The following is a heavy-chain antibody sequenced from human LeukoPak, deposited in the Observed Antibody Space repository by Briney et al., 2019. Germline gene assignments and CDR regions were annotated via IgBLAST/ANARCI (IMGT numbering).Heavy chain of an antibody. Sequence: QTGGSLRLSCAPSGFTFITAWMTWVRQAPGKGLEWLGNINQGGSVTNYVDSVKGRFSISIDNAKNTMYLQMSSLRVEDTAVYYCARDHHSGALDYWGQGTLVTVSS. V-gene: IGHV3-7*01. D-gene: IGHD1-26*01. CDR2: INQGGSVT. J-gene: IGHJ4*02. CDR3: ARDHHSGALDY. CDR1: GFTFITAW.